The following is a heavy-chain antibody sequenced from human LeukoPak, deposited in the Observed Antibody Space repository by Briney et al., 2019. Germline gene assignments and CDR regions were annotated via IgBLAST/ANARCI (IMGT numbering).Heavy chain of an antibody. V-gene: IGHV3-23*01. CDR1: GFTFSSYA. J-gene: IGHJ4*02. D-gene: IGHD2-21*02. CDR2: ISGSGGST. Sequence: GGSLRLSCAASGFTFSSYAMSWVRQAPGKGLEWVSAISGSGGSTYYADSVKGRFTISRDNSKNTLYLQMNSLRAEDTAVYYCARDPRGDRSYFDYWGQGTLVTVSS. CDR3: ARDPRGDRSYFDY.